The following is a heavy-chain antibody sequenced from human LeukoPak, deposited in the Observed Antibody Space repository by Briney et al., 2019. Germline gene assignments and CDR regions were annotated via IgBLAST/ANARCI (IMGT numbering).Heavy chain of an antibody. V-gene: IGHV1-24*01. J-gene: IGHJ4*02. Sequence: ASVKVSCKASGHTLSELAIHWVRPAPGKGLEWMGGFDPEDGETIYAQKFQGRVTMIEDTSTDIAYMELTSLRSEDTAVYFCATFASSYYFYWGQGTLVTVSS. CDR1: GHTLSELA. CDR3: ATFASSYYFY. CDR2: FDPEDGET. D-gene: IGHD3-10*01.